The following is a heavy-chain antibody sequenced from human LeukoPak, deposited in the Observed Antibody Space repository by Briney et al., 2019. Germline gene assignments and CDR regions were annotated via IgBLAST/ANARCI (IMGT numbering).Heavy chain of an antibody. D-gene: IGHD2-15*01. CDR3: AKDGWWPPGFDY. J-gene: IGHJ4*02. CDR1: GFAYSGSS. CDR2: ISSSGGTT. V-gene: IGHV3-23*01. Sequence: GGSLRLSCTASGFAYSGSSMHWVRQAPGKGLEWVSAISSSGGTTYNADSVKGRFTVSRDNSKNTLYLQMNRLRAEDTAVYYCAKDGWWPPGFDYWGQGTLVTVSS.